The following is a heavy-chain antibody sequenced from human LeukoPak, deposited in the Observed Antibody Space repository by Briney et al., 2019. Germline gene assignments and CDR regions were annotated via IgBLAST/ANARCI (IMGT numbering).Heavy chain of an antibody. J-gene: IGHJ6*03. CDR1: GFTFSSYG. D-gene: IGHD3-10*01. CDR3: ARVITGSGSYYYYYYYMDV. Sequence: GGSLRLSCAASGFTFSSYGMHWVRQAPGKGLEWVAFIRYDGSNKYYADSVKGRFTISRDNSKNTLYLQMNSLRAEDTAVYYCARVITGSGSYYYYYYYMDVWGKGTTVTISS. V-gene: IGHV3-30*02. CDR2: IRYDGSNK.